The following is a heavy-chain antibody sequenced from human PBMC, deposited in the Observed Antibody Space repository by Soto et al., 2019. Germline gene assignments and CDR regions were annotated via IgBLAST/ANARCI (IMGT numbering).Heavy chain of an antibody. Sequence: PSETLSLTCAVSGGSISSSNWWSWVRQPPGKGLEWIGEIYHSGSTNYNPSLKSRVTISVDKSKNQFPLKLSSVTAADTAVYYCARVYYYGSGSYSFDYWGQGTLVTVSS. J-gene: IGHJ4*02. D-gene: IGHD3-10*01. CDR2: IYHSGST. CDR3: ARVYYYGSGSYSFDY. V-gene: IGHV4-4*02. CDR1: GGSISSSNW.